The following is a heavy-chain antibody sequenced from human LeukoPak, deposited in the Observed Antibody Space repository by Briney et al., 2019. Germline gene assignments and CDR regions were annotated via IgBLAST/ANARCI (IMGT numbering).Heavy chain of an antibody. CDR1: GFTFSSYA. CDR2: ISGSGGST. V-gene: IGHV3-23*01. CDR3: AKDASTAWDGNFDH. Sequence: GGSLRLSCAASGFTFSSYAMSWVRQAPGKGLEWVSDISGSGGSTYYADSVKGRFAISRDNSKDTLYLQMNSLRAEDTAVYYCAKDASTAWDGNFDHWGQGTLVTVSS. D-gene: IGHD1-26*01. J-gene: IGHJ4*02.